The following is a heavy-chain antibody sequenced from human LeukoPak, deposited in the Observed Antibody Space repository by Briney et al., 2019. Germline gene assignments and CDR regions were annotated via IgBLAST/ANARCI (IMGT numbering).Heavy chain of an antibody. CDR2: IIPIFGTA. CDR1: GGTFSSYA. Sequence: SVKVSCKTSGGTFSSYAISWVRQAPGPGLEWLGGIIPIFGTADYALKFQDRVTITANKSTSTAYMYLSSLRSDDAAVYYCASAHTTTVAAFDSWGQGTLVTVSS. J-gene: IGHJ4*02. V-gene: IGHV1-69*06. D-gene: IGHD6-19*01. CDR3: ASAHTTTVAAFDS.